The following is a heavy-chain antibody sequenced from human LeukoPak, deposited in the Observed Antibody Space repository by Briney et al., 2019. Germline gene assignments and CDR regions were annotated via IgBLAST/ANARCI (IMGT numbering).Heavy chain of an antibody. CDR2: INPSGGST. D-gene: IGHD4-17*01. CDR1: GYTFTSYY. Sequence: ASEKVSCKASGYTFTSYYMHWVRQAPGQGLEWMGIINPSGGSTSYAQKFQGRVTMTRDTSTSTVYMELSSLRSEDTAVYYCGTDDYGDYPVDYWGQGTLVTVSS. V-gene: IGHV1-46*01. CDR3: GTDDYGDYPVDY. J-gene: IGHJ4*02.